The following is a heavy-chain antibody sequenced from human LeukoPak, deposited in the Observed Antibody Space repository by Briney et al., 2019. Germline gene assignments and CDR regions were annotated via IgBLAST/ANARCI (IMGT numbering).Heavy chain of an antibody. CDR1: GYTFSSDG. Sequence: ASVKVSCKASGYTFSSDGISWVRQAPGQGLEWLGYISAYNGNTNYAQKVQGRITMTTDTSTSTAYVEMRTLSSDDTAVYHCARHCSGSSCYWIHWGQGTLVTVSS. J-gene: IGHJ4*02. V-gene: IGHV1-18*01. CDR2: ISAYNGNT. CDR3: ARHCSGSSCYWIH. D-gene: IGHD2-15*01.